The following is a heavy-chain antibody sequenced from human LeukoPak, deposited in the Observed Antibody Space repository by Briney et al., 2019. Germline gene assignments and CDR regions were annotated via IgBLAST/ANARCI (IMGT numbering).Heavy chain of an antibody. J-gene: IGHJ4*02. V-gene: IGHV3-74*01. CDR2: INYAGSST. D-gene: IGHD6-13*01. CDR1: GFSFSSYW. CDR3: ARDLIAAAGIDH. Sequence: SGGSLRLSCAASGFSFSSYWMQWVRRVPGKGLVWVSRINYAGSSTTYADSVEGRFTISRDNAKNSLYLQMNSLRAEDTAIYYCARDLIAAAGIDHWGQGTLVTVSS.